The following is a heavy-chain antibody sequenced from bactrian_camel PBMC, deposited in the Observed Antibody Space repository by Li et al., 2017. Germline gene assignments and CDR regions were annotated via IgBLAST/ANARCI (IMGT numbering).Heavy chain of an antibody. CDR1: GIAVSTYC. Sequence: HVQLVESGGGSVQAGGSLTLSCSATGIAVSTYCMGWYRQAPGKDRELVSRIMYDGTRDYADSVKGRFTISRDRVNGSLDLQMNSLKPEDTAVYYCVAGSQLLLLHRRDVAGNYWGQGTQVTVS. V-gene: IGHV3S55*01. J-gene: IGHJ4*01. D-gene: IGHD2*01. CDR3: VAGSQLLLLHRRDVAGNY. CDR2: IMYDGTR.